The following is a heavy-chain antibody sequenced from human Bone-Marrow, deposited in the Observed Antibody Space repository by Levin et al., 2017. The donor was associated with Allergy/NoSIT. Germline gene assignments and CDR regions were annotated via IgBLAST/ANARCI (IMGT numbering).Heavy chain of an antibody. Sequence: GGSLRLSCAASGFTFSSYAMHWVRQAPGKGLEWVAVISYDGSNKYYADSVKGRFTISRDNSKNTLYLQMNSLRAEDTAVYYCAAVEGYCSGGSCYTPDYWGQGTLVTVSS. D-gene: IGHD2-15*01. CDR3: AAVEGYCSGGSCYTPDY. CDR1: GFTFSSYA. V-gene: IGHV3-30-3*01. CDR2: ISYDGSNK. J-gene: IGHJ4*02.